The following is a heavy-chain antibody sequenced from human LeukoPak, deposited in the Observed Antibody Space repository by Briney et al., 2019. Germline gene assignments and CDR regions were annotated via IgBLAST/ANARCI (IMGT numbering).Heavy chain of an antibody. CDR1: GFTFSSYS. Sequence: GGSLRLSCAASGFTFSSYSMNWVRQAPGKGLEWVSSISSSSYIYYADSVKGRFTISRDNAKNSLYLQMNSLRAEDTAVYYCARWEKGRMATGSYFDYWGQGTLVTVSS. V-gene: IGHV3-21*04. CDR3: ARWEKGRMATGSYFDY. CDR2: ISSSSYI. J-gene: IGHJ4*02. D-gene: IGHD5-24*01.